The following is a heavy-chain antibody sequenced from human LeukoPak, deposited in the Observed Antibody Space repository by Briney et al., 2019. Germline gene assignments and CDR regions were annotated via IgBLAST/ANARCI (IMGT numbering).Heavy chain of an antibody. J-gene: IGHJ3*02. V-gene: IGHV1-46*01. CDR2: INPSGGST. D-gene: IGHD2-15*01. Sequence: ASVKVSCKASGYTFTSYGISWVRQAPGQGLEWMGIINPSGGSTSYAQKFQGRVTMTRDTSTSTVYMELSSLRSEDTAVYYCARATARIGYYSPGVAFDIWGQGTMVTVSS. CDR3: ARATARIGYYSPGVAFDI. CDR1: GYTFTSYG.